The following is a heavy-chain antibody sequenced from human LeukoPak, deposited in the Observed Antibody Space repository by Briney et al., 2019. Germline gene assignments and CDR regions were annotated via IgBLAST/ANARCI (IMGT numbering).Heavy chain of an antibody. CDR3: ARLLDGSGRRKGGYFDY. V-gene: IGHV4-39*01. J-gene: IGHJ4*02. D-gene: IGHD3-10*01. CDR1: GGSISYSSYY. Sequence: PSETLSLTCTVSGGSISYSSYYWGWIRQPPGKGLEWIGSIYYSGSTYYNPSLKSRVTISVDTSKNQFSLKLNSVTAADTAVYYCARLLDGSGRRKGGYFDYWGQGTLVTVSS. CDR2: IYYSGST.